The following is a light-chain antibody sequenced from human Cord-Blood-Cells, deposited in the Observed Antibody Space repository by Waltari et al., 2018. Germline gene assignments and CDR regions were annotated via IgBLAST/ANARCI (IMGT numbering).Light chain of an antibody. J-gene: IGLJ1*01. V-gene: IGLV2-8*01. Sequence: QSALTQPPSASGSPGQSVTISCTGTSSDVGGYNYVSWYQQHPGKAPKLMIYEVSKRPSGGPDRVSGSKPGNTASLTVSGLQAEDEADYYCSSYAGSNNFVFGTGTKVTVL. CDR2: EVS. CDR1: SSDVGGYNY. CDR3: SSYAGSNNFV.